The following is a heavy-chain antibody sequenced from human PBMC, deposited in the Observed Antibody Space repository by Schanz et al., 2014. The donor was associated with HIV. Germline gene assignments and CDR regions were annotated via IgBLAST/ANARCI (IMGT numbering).Heavy chain of an antibody. Sequence: QVQLQESGPGLVKPSETLSLTCTVSGGSISDYYWNWIRQHPGKGLEWIGYIYYSGSTYKNPSLKSRVTISGDASKRQCPLTLASVTAADTAVYYCARGVRRDCRTPDCNTGWFDPWGQGTLVTVSS. CDR1: GGSISDYY. CDR3: ARGVRRDCRTPDCNTGWFDP. D-gene: IGHD2-15*01. V-gene: IGHV4-59*12. J-gene: IGHJ5*02. CDR2: IYYSGST.